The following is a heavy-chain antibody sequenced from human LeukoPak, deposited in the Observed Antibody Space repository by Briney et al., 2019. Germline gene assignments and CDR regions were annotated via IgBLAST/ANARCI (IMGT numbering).Heavy chain of an antibody. CDR3: ARNSGYSYARPFDY. CDR1: GYSVSSGYY. Sequence: ASETLSLTCAVSGYSVSSGYYWGWIQQPPGKGLEWIGSMYHSGSTYYNPSLQSRVTISVDTSKNQFSLKVTSVTAADTAVHYCARNSGYSYARPFDYWGQGTLVTVSS. CDR2: MYHSGST. J-gene: IGHJ4*02. D-gene: IGHD5-18*01. V-gene: IGHV4-38-2*01.